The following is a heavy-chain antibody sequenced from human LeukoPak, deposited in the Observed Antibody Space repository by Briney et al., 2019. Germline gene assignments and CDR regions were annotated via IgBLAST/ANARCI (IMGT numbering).Heavy chain of an antibody. CDR3: ARSFDYFGSGSYYGGFDY. D-gene: IGHD3-10*01. J-gene: IGHJ4*02. CDR2: IWYDGSNK. CDR1: GFTFSDYG. V-gene: IGHV3-33*01. Sequence: GGSLRLSCEASGFTFSDYGMHWVRQAPGKGLEWVAVIWYDGSNKYYADSVKGRFTVSRDNSKNTLDLQMNSLRAEDTAVYYCARSFDYFGSGSYYGGFDYWGQGTLVTVCS.